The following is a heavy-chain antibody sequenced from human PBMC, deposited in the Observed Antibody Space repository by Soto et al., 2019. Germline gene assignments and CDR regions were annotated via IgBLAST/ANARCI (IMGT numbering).Heavy chain of an antibody. D-gene: IGHD5-12*01. CDR1: GFTFSSYG. V-gene: IGHV3-30*18. J-gene: IGHJ2*01. CDR3: AKSGWLQSNMGCWYFDL. Sequence: QVQLVESGGGVVQPGRSLRLSCAASGFTFSSYGMHWVRQAPGKGLEWVAVISYDGSNKYYADSVKGRFTISRDNSKNTLYLQMNSLRAEDTAVDYCAKSGWLQSNMGCWYFDLWGRGTLVTVSS. CDR2: ISYDGSNK.